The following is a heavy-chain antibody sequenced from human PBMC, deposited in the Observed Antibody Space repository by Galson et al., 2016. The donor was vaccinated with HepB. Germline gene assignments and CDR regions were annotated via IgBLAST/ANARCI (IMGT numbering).Heavy chain of an antibody. D-gene: IGHD2-2*01. V-gene: IGHV3-23*01. CDR3: ATSSPSSQPAN. Sequence: SLRLSCAASRFTFSNYAMSWVRQAPGKGLEWVSGISNSGGSTYFADSVKGRFTISRDDLKDTAYLQMNSLKTEDTAVYYCATSSPSSQPANWGQGTLVTASS. CDR2: ISNSGGST. J-gene: IGHJ4*02. CDR1: RFTFSNYA.